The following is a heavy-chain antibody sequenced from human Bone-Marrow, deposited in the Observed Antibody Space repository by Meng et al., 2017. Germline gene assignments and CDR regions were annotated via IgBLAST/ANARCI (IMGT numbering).Heavy chain of an antibody. CDR2: INPNSGGT. CDR1: GYTFTDYY. V-gene: IGHV1-2*06. Sequence: QLQLVQSRAAVKKPGTSAKVSCKASGYTFTDYYIHWVRQTPGQGLEWMGRINPNSGGTNFAQKFQDRVTLTRDTSISTSYMDLSRLTFDDTAFYYCASDHKWGQGTLVTFDS. CDR3: ASDHK. J-gene: IGHJ4*02.